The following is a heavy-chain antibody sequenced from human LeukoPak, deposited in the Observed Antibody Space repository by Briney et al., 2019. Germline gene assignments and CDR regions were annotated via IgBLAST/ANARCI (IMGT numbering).Heavy chain of an antibody. J-gene: IGHJ5*02. V-gene: IGHV4-34*01. CDR2: INHSGST. CDR1: GGSFSGYY. CDR3: ARGPYYGSGSYYGNWFDP. Sequence: SETLSLTCAVYGGSFSGYYWTWIRQPPGKGLEWIGEINHSGSTNYNPSLKSRVTISVGTSKNQFSLKLSSVTAADTAVYYCARGPYYGSGSYYGNWFDPWGQGTLVTVSS. D-gene: IGHD3-10*01.